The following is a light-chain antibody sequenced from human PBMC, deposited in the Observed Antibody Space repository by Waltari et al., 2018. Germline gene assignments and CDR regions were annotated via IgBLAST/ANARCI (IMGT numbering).Light chain of an antibody. Sequence: EIVLTQSPGTLSLSPEERATLSCRASQSIGRYLVWYQQKPGQAPRLLIYGASSRAAGIPGRFSGSGSGTDFSLTISRLEPEDFAVYYCQNHERLPAVFGQGTKVEIK. CDR3: QNHERLPAV. V-gene: IGKV3-20*01. J-gene: IGKJ1*01. CDR1: QSIGRY. CDR2: GAS.